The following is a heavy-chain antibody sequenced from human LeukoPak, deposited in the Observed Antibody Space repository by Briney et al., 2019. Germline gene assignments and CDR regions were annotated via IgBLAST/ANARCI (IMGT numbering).Heavy chain of an antibody. J-gene: IGHJ4*02. CDR1: DDSITIYY. V-gene: IGHV4-59*08. CDR3: ARAMSIAAGLQTIFDY. Sequence: SETLSLTCTVSDDSITIYYWSWIRQPPGKGLEWVGEINHSGSTNYNPSLKNRVTITVDTSKYKFSLNMTSVTAADTAVYYCARAMSIAAGLQTIFDYWGQGTLVTVSS. D-gene: IGHD6-6*01. CDR2: INHSGST.